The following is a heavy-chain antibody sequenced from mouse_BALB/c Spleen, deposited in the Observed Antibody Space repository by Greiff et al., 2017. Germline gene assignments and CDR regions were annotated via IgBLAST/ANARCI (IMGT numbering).Heavy chain of an antibody. CDR1: GYTFTSYW. J-gene: IGHJ2*01. D-gene: IGHD4-1*01. Sequence: QVQLKQPGAELVKPGASVKLSCKASGYTFTSYWMHWVKQRPGQGLEWIGEINPSNGRTNYNEKFKSKATLTVDKSSSTAYMQLSSLTSEDSAVYYCARLGFYFDYWGQGTTLTVSS. CDR3: ARLGFYFDY. CDR2: INPSNGRT. V-gene: IGHV1S81*02.